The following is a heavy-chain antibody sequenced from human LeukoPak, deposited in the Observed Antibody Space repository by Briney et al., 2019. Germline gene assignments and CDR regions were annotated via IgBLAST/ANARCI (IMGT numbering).Heavy chain of an antibody. CDR3: TRGTVTTAYFDY. V-gene: IGHV4-59*01. D-gene: IGHD4-17*01. J-gene: IGHJ4*02. Sequence: PSETLSLTCTVSGVSISNYYWSWIRQPTGKGVEWIGYIHYSGRTNYNPSLNGRVTMSVDTSKNQFSLKLSSVTAADTAVYYCTRGTVTTAYFDYWGQGTLVTVSS. CDR2: IHYSGRT. CDR1: GVSISNYY.